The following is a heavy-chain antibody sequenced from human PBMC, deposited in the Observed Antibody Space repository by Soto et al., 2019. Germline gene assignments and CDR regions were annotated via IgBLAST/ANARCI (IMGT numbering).Heavy chain of an antibody. CDR1: GFTFSSYG. D-gene: IGHD6-13*01. CDR2: ISYDGSNK. V-gene: IGHV3-30*18. Sequence: SLRLSCAASGFTFSSYGMHWVRQAPGKGLEWVAVISYDGSNKYYADSVKGRFTISRDNSKNTLYLQMNSLRAEDTAVYYCAKDITAAAGRFDYWGQGTLVTVSS. CDR3: AKDITAAAGRFDY. J-gene: IGHJ4*02.